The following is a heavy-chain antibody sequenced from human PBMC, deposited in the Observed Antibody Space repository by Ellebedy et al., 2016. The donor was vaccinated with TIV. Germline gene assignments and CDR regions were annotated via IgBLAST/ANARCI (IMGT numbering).Heavy chain of an antibody. CDR3: AKGTSSGFNYDRVGFEN. CDR2: ISGAGDNT. CDR1: GFTFSSFA. J-gene: IGHJ4*02. D-gene: IGHD3-22*01. Sequence: GGSLRLSCAASGFTFSSFAMHWVRQAPGKGLEWLSVISGAGDNTYDADSVKGRFTITRDNSKNTLYLQMDRLRAEDTAVYYCAKGTSSGFNYDRVGFENWGQGTLVTVSS. V-gene: IGHV3-23*01.